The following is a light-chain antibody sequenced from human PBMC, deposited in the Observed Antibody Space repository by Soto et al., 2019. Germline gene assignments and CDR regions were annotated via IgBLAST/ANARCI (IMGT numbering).Light chain of an antibody. V-gene: IGLV2-8*01. CDR3: SSYAGSNNFVI. Sequence: QSALTQPPSASGSPGQSVTISCTGTSSDVGDCDYVSWYQQHPGKAPKLMIYGVSKRPSGVPDRFSGSKSCNTASLPVSGLKAEDEADYYCSSYAGSNNFVIFGGGTQLTVL. CDR2: GVS. J-gene: IGLJ2*01. CDR1: SSDVGDCDY.